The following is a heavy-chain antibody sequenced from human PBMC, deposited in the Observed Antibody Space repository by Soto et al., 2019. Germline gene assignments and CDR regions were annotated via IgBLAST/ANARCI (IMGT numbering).Heavy chain of an antibody. CDR3: ARGTDLFDW. D-gene: IGHD3-10*01. J-gene: IGHJ4*02. CDR2: IKGDGSSA. V-gene: IGHV3-74*01. Sequence: GSLRLSCAASGFTFSIYWMHWVRQTPGKGLAWVSRIKGDGSSAGYADSVKGRFTISRDNAKNTLYLQMNSLRAEDTAVYYCARGTDLFDWWGQGTLVTVSS. CDR1: GFTFSIYW.